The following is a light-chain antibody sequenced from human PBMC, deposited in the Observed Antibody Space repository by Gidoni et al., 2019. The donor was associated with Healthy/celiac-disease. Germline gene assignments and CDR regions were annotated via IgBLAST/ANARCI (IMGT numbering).Light chain of an antibody. CDR1: QSVSSSY. J-gene: IGKJ3*01. CDR3: QQYGSSPPVT. V-gene: IGKV3-20*01. CDR2: GAS. Sequence: EIVLTQSPGTLSLAPGERATLSCRASQSVSSSYLAWYQQKPGQAPRLLIYGASSRATGIPDRCSGSGSGTDFTLTISRLESDDVAVYYCQQYGSSPPVTFGPGTKVDIK.